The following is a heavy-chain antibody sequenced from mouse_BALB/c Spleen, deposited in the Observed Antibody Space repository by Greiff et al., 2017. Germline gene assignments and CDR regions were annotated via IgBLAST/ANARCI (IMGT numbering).Heavy chain of an antibody. CDR3: ARCITTVVATNFDY. V-gene: IGHV1-14*01. J-gene: IGHJ2*01. D-gene: IGHD1-1*01. Sequence: EVQRVESGPELVKPGASVKMSCKASGYTFTSYVMHWVKQKPGQGLEWIGYINPYNDGTKYNEKFKGKATLTSDKSSSTAYMELSSLTSEDSAVYYCARCITTVVATNFDYWGQGTTLTVSS. CDR2: INPYNDGT. CDR1: GYTFTSYV.